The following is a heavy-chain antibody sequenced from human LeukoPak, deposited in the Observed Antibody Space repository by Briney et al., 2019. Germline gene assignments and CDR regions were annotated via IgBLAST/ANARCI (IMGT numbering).Heavy chain of an antibody. CDR3: ARGDNYYYYYMDV. J-gene: IGHJ6*03. CDR1: GYTFTGYY. Sequence: ASVKVSCKASGYTFTGYYMHWVRRAPGQGLEWMGWINPNSGGTNYAQKFQGRVTMTRDTSISTAYMELSRLRSDDTAVYYCARGDNYYYYYMDVWGKGTTVTVSS. V-gene: IGHV1-2*02. D-gene: IGHD5-24*01. CDR2: INPNSGGT.